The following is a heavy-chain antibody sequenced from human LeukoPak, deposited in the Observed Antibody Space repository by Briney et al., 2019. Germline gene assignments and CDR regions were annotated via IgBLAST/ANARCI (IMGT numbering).Heavy chain of an antibody. CDR2: IIPILGIA. CDR1: GGTFSSYT. Sequence: AASAKVSCKASGGTFSSYTISWVRQAPGQGLEWMGRIIPILGIANYAQKFQGRVTITADKSTSTAYMELSSLRSEDTAVYYCARAGTTGKYAFDIWGQGTMVTVSS. CDR3: ARAGTTGKYAFDI. J-gene: IGHJ3*02. D-gene: IGHD1-1*01. V-gene: IGHV1-69*02.